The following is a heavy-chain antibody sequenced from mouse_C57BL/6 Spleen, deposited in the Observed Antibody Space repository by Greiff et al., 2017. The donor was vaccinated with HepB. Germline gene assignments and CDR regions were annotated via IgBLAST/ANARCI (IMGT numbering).Heavy chain of an antibody. CDR3: ARGSMITRYAMDY. V-gene: IGHV1-22*01. D-gene: IGHD2-4*01. CDR2: INPNNGGT. CDR1: GYTFTDYN. J-gene: IGHJ4*01. Sequence: EVQLQQSGPELVKPGASVKMSCKASGYTFTDYNMHWVKQSHGKSLEWIGYINPNNGGTSYNQKFKGKATLTVNKSSSTAYMELRSLTSEDSAVYYCARGSMITRYAMDYWGQGTSVTVSS.